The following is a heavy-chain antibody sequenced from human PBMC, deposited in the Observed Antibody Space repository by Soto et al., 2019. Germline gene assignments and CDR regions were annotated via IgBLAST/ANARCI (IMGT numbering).Heavy chain of an antibody. CDR3: ARGTVGATEDY. D-gene: IGHD1-26*01. J-gene: IGHJ4*02. V-gene: IGHV1-46*01. CDR2: INPSGGST. Sequence: QVQLVQSGAEVKKPGASVKVSCKASGYTFTSYYMHWVRQAPGQGLEWMGIINPSGGSTSYAQKCQGRVNMTRDTSTSTVYMELSSLRSEDTAVYYCARGTVGATEDYWGQGTLVTGSS. CDR1: GYTFTSYY.